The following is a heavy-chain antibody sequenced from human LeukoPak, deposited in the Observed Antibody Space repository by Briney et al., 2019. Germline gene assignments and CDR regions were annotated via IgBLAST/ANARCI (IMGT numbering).Heavy chain of an antibody. J-gene: IGHJ3*02. Sequence: ASVKVSCKVSGYTLTELSMHWVRQAPGKGLEWMGGFDPEDGETIYAQKFQGRVTITADESTSTAYMELSSLRSEDTAVYYCASRDGWSKDPAFDIWGQGTMVTASS. CDR3: ASRDGWSKDPAFDI. V-gene: IGHV1-24*01. D-gene: IGHD2-15*01. CDR2: FDPEDGET. CDR1: GYTLTELS.